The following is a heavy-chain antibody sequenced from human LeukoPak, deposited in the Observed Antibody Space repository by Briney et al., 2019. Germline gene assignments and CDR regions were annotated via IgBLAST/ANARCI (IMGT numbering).Heavy chain of an antibody. CDR3: ARTYDTGSGWTRFFDY. J-gene: IGHJ4*02. D-gene: IGHD6-19*01. CDR2: IIPIFGTA. CDR1: GGTFSSYA. V-gene: IGHV1-69*05. Sequence: SVKVSCRASGGTFSSYAISWVRQAPGQGLEWMGRIIPIFGTANYAQKFQGRVTITTDESTSTAYMELSSLRSGDTAVYYCARTYDTGSGWTRFFDYWGQGTLVTVSS.